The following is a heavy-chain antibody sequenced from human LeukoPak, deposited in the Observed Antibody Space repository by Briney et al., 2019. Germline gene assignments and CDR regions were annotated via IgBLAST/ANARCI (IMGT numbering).Heavy chain of an antibody. D-gene: IGHD5-24*01. CDR3: ARLRDGYNSNYFDY. CDR2: IYYSGST. CDR1: GGSISSSSYY. Sequence: SETLSLTCTVSGGSISSSSYYWGWIRQPPGKGLEWIGSIYYSGSTYYNPSLKSRVTISVDTSKNQFSLKLSSVTAADTAVYYCARLRDGYNSNYFDYWGQGTLVTVSS. V-gene: IGHV4-39*01. J-gene: IGHJ4*02.